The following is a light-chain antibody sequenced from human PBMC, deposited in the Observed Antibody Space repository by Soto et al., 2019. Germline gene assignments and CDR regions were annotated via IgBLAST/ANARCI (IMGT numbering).Light chain of an antibody. V-gene: IGLV3-21*02. CDR1: NIARKS. CDR2: DDS. CDR3: QVWDSTSDHVV. Sequence: SYELTQPPSVSVAPGQTAKITCGGNNIARKSVHWYQQKPGQAPALVVYDDSVRPSGIPERFSGSNSRNTATLTISRVEAGDEADYYCQVWDSTSDHVVFGGGTQLTVL. J-gene: IGLJ7*01.